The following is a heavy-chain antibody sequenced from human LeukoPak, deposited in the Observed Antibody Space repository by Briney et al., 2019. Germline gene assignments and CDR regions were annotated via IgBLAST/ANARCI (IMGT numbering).Heavy chain of an antibody. J-gene: IGHJ6*03. D-gene: IGHD2/OR15-2a*01. Sequence: GGSLRLSCAASGFTFSTYWMNWVRQAPGKGLEWVANIKQDGSEKYHVDSVKGRFAISRDNAKNSLYLQMNSLRAEDTAVYYCARATFDLYYDYYMDVWGKGTTVTVSS. CDR2: IKQDGSEK. V-gene: IGHV3-7*01. CDR1: GFTFSTYW. CDR3: ARATFDLYYDYYMDV.